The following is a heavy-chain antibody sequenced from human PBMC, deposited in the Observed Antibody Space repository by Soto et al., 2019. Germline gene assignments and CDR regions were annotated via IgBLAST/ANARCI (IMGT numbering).Heavy chain of an antibody. V-gene: IGHV1-69*12. CDR3: ARVSSSWYKDYFDY. CDR2: IIPIFGTT. CDR1: GGTFSNSA. Sequence: QVQLVQSGAEVKKPGSSVKVACKASGGTFSNSAISWVRQAPGQGLEWMGGIIPIFGTTNYAQRFQGRVTITADESTSRAYMELSSLRSEDTAVYYCARVSSSWYKDYFDYWGKRTLVTVSS. J-gene: IGHJ4*02. D-gene: IGHD6-13*01.